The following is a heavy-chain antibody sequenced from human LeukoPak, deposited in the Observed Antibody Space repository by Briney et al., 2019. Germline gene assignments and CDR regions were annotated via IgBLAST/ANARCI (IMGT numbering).Heavy chain of an antibody. CDR3: ARDGTGPFDY. Sequence: PSETLSLTCTASSGSISSTSYYWGWIRQPPGKGLEWIGEINHSGSTNYNPSLKSRVTISVDTSKNQFSLKLSSVTAADTAVYYCARDGTGPFDYWGQGTLVTVSS. CDR1: SGSISSTSYY. D-gene: IGHD3/OR15-3a*01. V-gene: IGHV4-39*07. CDR2: INHSGST. J-gene: IGHJ4*02.